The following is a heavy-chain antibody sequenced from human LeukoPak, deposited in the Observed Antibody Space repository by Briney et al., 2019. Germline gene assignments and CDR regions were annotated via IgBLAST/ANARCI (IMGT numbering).Heavy chain of an antibody. CDR2: IYSGGST. CDR1: GFTVSSNY. Sequence: PGGSLRLSCAASGFTVSSNYMSWVRQAPGKGLEWVSVIYSGGSTYYADSVKGRFSISRDNSKNTLYLQMNSLRAEDTAVYYCARDPSNGWYYFDYWGQGTLATVSS. J-gene: IGHJ4*02. V-gene: IGHV3-66*01. CDR3: ARDPSNGWYYFDY. D-gene: IGHD6-19*01.